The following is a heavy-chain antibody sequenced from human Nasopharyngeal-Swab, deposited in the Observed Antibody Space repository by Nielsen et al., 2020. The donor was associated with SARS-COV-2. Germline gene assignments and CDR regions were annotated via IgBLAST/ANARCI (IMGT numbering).Heavy chain of an antibody. D-gene: IGHD6-13*01. V-gene: IGHV3-9*01. CDR2: ISWNSGST. CDR3: AKDGGAAAGTRWFDP. Sequence: SLKISCAASGFTFDDYAMHWVRQAPGKGLEWVSGISWNSGSTGYADSVKGRFTISRDNAKNTLYLQMNSLRAEDTAVYYCAKDGGAAAGTRWFDPWGQGTLVTVSS. CDR1: GFTFDDYA. J-gene: IGHJ5*02.